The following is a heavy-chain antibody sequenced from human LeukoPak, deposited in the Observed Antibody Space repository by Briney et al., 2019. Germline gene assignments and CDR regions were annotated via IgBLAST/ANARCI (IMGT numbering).Heavy chain of an antibody. Sequence: GASVKVSCKASGYTFTSYGISWVRQAPGQGLEWMGWISAYNGNTNYAQKLQGRVTMTTDTSTSTAYMELRSLRSDDTAVYYCAGDLGLGVTVTTKTALEYYFDYWGQGTLVTVSS. D-gene: IGHD4-11*01. CDR2: ISAYNGNT. CDR3: AGDLGLGVTVTTKTALEYYFDY. J-gene: IGHJ4*02. V-gene: IGHV1-18*01. CDR1: GYTFTSYG.